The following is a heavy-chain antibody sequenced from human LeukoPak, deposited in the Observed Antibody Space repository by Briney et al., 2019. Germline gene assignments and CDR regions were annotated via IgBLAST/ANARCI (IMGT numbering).Heavy chain of an antibody. CDR2: INHSGST. CDR1: GGSFSGYY. V-gene: IGHV4-34*01. D-gene: IGHD3-16*02. CDR3: AKDVRAVPVITFGGGIVMTSLDH. Sequence: SETLPLTCAVYGGSFSGYYWSWIRQPPGKGLEWIGEINHSGSTNYNPSLKSRVTISVDTSKNQFSLKLSSVTAADTAVYYCAKDVRAVPVITFGGGIVMTSLDHWGQGTLVPVSS. J-gene: IGHJ4*02.